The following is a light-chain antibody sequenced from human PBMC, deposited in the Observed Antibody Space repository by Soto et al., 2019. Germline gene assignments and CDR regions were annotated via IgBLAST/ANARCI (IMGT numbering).Light chain of an antibody. J-gene: IGLJ2*01. CDR2: EVS. CDR3: SLYTSSSVV. Sequence: QSVLTQPPSVSGSPGQSVTISCTGTSSDVGSYNRVSWYQQPLGTAPKLMIYEVSNRPSGVPDRFSGSKSGNAASLTISGLQAEDEADYYCSLYTSSSVVFGGGTKLTVL. V-gene: IGLV2-18*01. CDR1: SSDVGSYNR.